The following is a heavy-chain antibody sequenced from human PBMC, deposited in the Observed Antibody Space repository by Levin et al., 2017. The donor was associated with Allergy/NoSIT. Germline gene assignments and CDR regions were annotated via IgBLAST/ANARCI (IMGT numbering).Heavy chain of an antibody. CDR3: AKLHIVVVTAMPNNWFDP. D-gene: IGHD2-21*02. Sequence: PGGSLRLSCAASGFTFSSYAMSWVRQAPGKGLEWVSAISGSGGSTYYADSVKGRFTISRDNSKNTLYLQMNSLRAEDTAVYYCAKLHIVVVTAMPNNWFDPWGQGTLVTVSS. J-gene: IGHJ5*02. V-gene: IGHV3-23*01. CDR2: ISGSGGST. CDR1: GFTFSSYA.